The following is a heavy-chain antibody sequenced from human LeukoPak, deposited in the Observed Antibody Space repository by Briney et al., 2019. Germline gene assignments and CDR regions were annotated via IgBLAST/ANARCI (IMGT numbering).Heavy chain of an antibody. V-gene: IGHV4-39*01. CDR3: ARQYNYDSSGYHFGY. Sequence: SETLSLTCTVSGGSISSSTYYWGWIRQPPGKGLEWIGSIYYSGSTYYNPSLKSRVTISVDTSKNQLSLKLSSVTAADTAVYYCARQYNYDSSGYHFGYWGQGTLVTVSS. J-gene: IGHJ4*02. CDR1: GGSISSSTYY. D-gene: IGHD3-22*01. CDR2: IYYSGST.